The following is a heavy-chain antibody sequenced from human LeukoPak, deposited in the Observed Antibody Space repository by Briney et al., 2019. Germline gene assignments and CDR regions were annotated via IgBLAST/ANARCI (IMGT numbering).Heavy chain of an antibody. CDR1: GYTFTSYY. J-gene: IGHJ4*02. Sequence: ASVKVSCKASGYTFTSYYTHWVRQAPGQGLEWMGIINPSGGSTSYAQKFQGRVTMTRDTSTSTVYMELSSLRSEDTAVYYCARSYYYDSSGYYYFDYWGQGTLVTVSS. CDR2: INPSGGST. V-gene: IGHV1-46*01. CDR3: ARSYYYDSSGYYYFDY. D-gene: IGHD3-22*01.